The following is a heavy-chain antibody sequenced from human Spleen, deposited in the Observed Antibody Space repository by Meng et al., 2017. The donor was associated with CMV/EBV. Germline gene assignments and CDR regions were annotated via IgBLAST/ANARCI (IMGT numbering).Heavy chain of an antibody. V-gene: IGHV3-23*01. Sequence: GESLKISCAASGFTFSSYAMSWVRQTPRKGLEWVSAISDSGGGTYYADSVKGRFTISRDNSKNTLYLQMNSLRAEDTAVYYCAKSEDIVVVPAAISYWGQGTPVTVSS. D-gene: IGHD2-2*01. CDR2: ISDSGGGT. CDR3: AKSEDIVVVPAAISY. CDR1: GFTFSSYA. J-gene: IGHJ4*02.